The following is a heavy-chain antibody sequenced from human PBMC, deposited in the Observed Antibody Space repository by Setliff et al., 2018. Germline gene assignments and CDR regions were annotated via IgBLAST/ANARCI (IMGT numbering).Heavy chain of an antibody. J-gene: IGHJ4*02. Sequence: KTSETLSLTCTVSGGSISSGGYYWSWIRQHPGKGLEWIGYIYYSGSTYYNPSLKSRVTISVDTSKNQFSLKLSSVTAADTAVYYCASITMVRGRQYTIDYWGQGTLVTVSS. CDR3: ASITMVRGRQYTIDY. CDR1: GGSISSGGYY. CDR2: IYYSGST. V-gene: IGHV4-31*03. D-gene: IGHD3-10*01.